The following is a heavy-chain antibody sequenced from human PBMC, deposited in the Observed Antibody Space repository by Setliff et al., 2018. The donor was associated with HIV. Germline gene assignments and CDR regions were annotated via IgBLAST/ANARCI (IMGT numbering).Heavy chain of an antibody. V-gene: IGHV3-21*01. CDR3: AGEDYYYDSSGYSFLDY. CDR2: ISSSSSYI. Sequence: GGSLRLSCAASGFTFSSYSMNWVRQAPGKGLEWVSSISSSSSYIYYADSVKGRFTISRDNAKNSLYLQMNSLRAEDTAVYYCAGEDYYYDSSGYSFLDYWGQGTLVTVSS. CDR1: GFTFSSYS. J-gene: IGHJ4*02. D-gene: IGHD3-22*01.